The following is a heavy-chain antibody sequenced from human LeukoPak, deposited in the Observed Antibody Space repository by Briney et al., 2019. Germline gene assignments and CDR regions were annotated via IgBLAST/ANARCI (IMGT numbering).Heavy chain of an antibody. Sequence: GGSLRLSYAVSGFTFSSYWMSWVRQAPGKGLEWVAIIKQDESEKYYVDSVKGRFTISRDNAKNSLYLQMNSLRAEDTAVYYCARGRVVVAADTFDAFDIWGQGTMVTVSS. J-gene: IGHJ3*02. CDR3: ARGRVVVAADTFDAFDI. V-gene: IGHV3-7*01. D-gene: IGHD2-15*01. CDR1: GFTFSSYW. CDR2: IKQDESEK.